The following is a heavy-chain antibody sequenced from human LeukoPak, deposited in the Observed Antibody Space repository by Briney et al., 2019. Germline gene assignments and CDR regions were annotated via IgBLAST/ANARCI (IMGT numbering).Heavy chain of an antibody. J-gene: IGHJ4*02. CDR2: IYYSGST. CDR3: ARAGYSSGWYPY. D-gene: IGHD6-19*01. CDR1: GGSISSYY. Sequence: SETLSLTCTVSGGSISSYYWSWIRQPPGKGLEWIGNIYYSGSTNYNPSLKSRVTISVDTSKNQFSLNLSSVTAADTAVYYCARAGYSSGWYPYWGQGTLVTVSS. V-gene: IGHV4-59*01.